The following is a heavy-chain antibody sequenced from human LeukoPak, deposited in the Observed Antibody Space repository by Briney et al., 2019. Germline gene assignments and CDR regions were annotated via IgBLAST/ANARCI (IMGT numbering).Heavy chain of an antibody. CDR3: ARVDYYYDSSYFDY. V-gene: IGHV4-39*07. CDR1: GGSITSTTYY. D-gene: IGHD3-22*01. J-gene: IGHJ4*02. CDR2: IYYSGST. Sequence: SETLSLTCTVSGGSITSTTYYWGWIRQSPGKGLEWIGSIYYSGSTYYNPSLKSRVTMSVDTSKNQFSLKLSSVTAADTAVYYCARVDYYYDSSYFDYWGQGTLVTVSS.